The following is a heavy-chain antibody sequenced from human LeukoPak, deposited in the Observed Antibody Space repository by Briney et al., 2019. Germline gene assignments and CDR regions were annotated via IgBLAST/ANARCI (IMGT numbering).Heavy chain of an antibody. CDR1: EYSFPNYC. CDR3: AIGRGGQQLGDY. V-gene: IGHV5-51*01. D-gene: IGHD6-13*01. J-gene: IGHJ4*02. Sequence: GESLRISCKHSEYSFPNYCIGWVRQLPGKGLEWMGIIYPDDSDTRYSPSFQGQVTISADKSISTAYLQWSSLKASDTAMYYCAIGRGGQQLGDYWGQGTLVTVSS. CDR2: IYPDDSDT.